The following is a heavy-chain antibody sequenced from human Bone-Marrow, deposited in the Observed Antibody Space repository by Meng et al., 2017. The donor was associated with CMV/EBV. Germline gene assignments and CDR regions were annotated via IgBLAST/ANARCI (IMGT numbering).Heavy chain of an antibody. V-gene: IGHV3-23*03. CDR2: IYSGDGTT. CDR1: GFTLSSYA. J-gene: IGHJ4*02. Sequence: GESLKISCAASGFTLSSYAMSWVRQAPGKGLQWVAVIYSGDGTTYYADSVKGRFTISRDNSKNTLYLQLNSLRAEDTAVYYCARWGTHSQQKTSWYPSRPGFDCWVQGSLVTVSS. CDR3: ARWGTHSQQKTSWYPSRPGFDC. D-gene: IGHD6-13*01.